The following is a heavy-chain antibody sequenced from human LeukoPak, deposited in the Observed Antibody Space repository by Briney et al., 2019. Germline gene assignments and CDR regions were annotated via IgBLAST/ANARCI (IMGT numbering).Heavy chain of an antibody. J-gene: IGHJ3*02. V-gene: IGHV3-23*01. CDR2: ISASGDRT. CDR1: GFIFSSYV. D-gene: IGHD3-9*01. Sequence: PGGSLRLSCAASGFIFSSYVMSWVRQAPGKGLEWVSGISASGDRTYYADSVKGRFTISRDNSKNTLYLQMSSLRAEDTAVYYCAAPSLNDILTGPSGAFDIWGQGTMVTVSS. CDR3: AAPSLNDILTGPSGAFDI.